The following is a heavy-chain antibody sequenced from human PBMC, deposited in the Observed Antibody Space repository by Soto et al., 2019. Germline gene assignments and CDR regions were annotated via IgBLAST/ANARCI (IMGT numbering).Heavy chain of an antibody. CDR1: GYTFTSYG. CDR2: ISAYNGNT. D-gene: IGHD6-6*01. Sequence: QVQLVQSGAEVKKPGASVKVSCKASGYTFTSYGISWVRQAPGQGLEWMGWISAYNGNTNYAQKLQGRVTMTTDTSTSTAYMELRSLSSDDTAVSYCASDVKMLAARQTFDIWGQGTMVTVSS. CDR3: ASDVKMLAARQTFDI. V-gene: IGHV1-18*04. J-gene: IGHJ3*02.